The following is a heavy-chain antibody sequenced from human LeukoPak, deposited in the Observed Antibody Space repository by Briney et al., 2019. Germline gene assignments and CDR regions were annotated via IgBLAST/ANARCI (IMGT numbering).Heavy chain of an antibody. CDR2: IIPILGIA. CDR3: ALAYSSSWYYFDY. D-gene: IGHD6-13*01. Sequence: GASVKVSCKASGGTFSSYATSWVRQAPGQGLEWMGRIIPILGIANYAQKFQGRVTITADKSTSTAYMELSSLRSEDTAVYYCALAYSSSWYYFDYWGQGTLVTVSS. V-gene: IGHV1-69*04. J-gene: IGHJ4*02. CDR1: GGTFSSYA.